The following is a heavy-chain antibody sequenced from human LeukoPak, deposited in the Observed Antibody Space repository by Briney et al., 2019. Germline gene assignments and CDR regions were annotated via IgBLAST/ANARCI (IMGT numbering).Heavy chain of an antibody. CDR2: IKQDGSEK. Sequence: PGGSLRLSCTASGFNFNEHGMHWVRQAPGKGLEWVANIKQDGSEKYYVDSVKGRFTISRDNAKNSLYLQMNSLRAEDTAVYYCAFSLKTYYYYYMDVWGKGTTVTVSS. CDR1: GFNFNEHG. CDR3: AFSLKTYYYYYMDV. J-gene: IGHJ6*03. V-gene: IGHV3-7*01.